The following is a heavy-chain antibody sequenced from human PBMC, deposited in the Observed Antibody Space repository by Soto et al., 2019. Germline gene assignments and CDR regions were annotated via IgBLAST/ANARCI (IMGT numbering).Heavy chain of an antibody. CDR1: GFTFSSAW. V-gene: IGHV3-15*07. Sequence: EVQLVEAGGDLVKPGGSLTLSCAASGFTFSSAWITWIRQAQGRGLEWVARIKGKTAGGKTDLAAFVEGRVAISRDDSVDMVYLRMNSLKIEDTGVYYCTTDSLFTMNLVRFDFWGQGTLVTVSS. J-gene: IGHJ4*02. CDR2: IKGKTAGGKT. CDR3: TTDSLFTMNLVRFDF. D-gene: IGHD3-22*01.